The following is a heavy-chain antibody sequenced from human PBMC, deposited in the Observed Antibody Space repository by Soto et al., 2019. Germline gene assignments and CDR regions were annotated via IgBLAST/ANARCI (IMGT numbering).Heavy chain of an antibody. J-gene: IGHJ4*02. CDR2: IYWDDDK. V-gene: IGHV2-5*02. Sequence: QITLKESGPTLVKPTQTLTLTCTFTGFSLSTSGVGVGWIRQPPGKALEWLALIYWDDDKRDSPSLKSRLTTTKDTSKNQVVLTMTNMDPVYTATYYCAHSPYPSSSYYFDYWGQGTLVTVSS. CDR1: GFSLSTSGVG. D-gene: IGHD6-6*01. CDR3: AHSPYPSSSYYFDY.